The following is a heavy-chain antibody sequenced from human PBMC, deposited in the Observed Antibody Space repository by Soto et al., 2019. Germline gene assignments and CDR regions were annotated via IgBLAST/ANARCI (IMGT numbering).Heavy chain of an antibody. D-gene: IGHD4-17*01. Sequence: EVQLVESGGGLVQPGGSLRLSCAASGFTFSSYSMNWVRQAPGKGLEWVSYISSSSSTIYYADSVKGRFTISRENAKNSLSLQMNSLRAEDTAVYYCARKDDYGDYVWPSGYGMDVWGQGTTVTVSS. J-gene: IGHJ6*02. CDR1: GFTFSSYS. CDR2: ISSSSSTI. CDR3: ARKDDYGDYVWPSGYGMDV. V-gene: IGHV3-48*01.